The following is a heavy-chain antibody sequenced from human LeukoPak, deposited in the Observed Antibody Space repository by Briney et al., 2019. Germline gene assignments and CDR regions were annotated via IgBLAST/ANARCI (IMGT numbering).Heavy chain of an antibody. CDR3: ASSMITWGGVISNWFDP. Sequence: SETLSLTCVVSGGSISSYYWSWIRQPPGKGLEWIGYIYCSGSTNYNPSLKSRVTISVDTSKNQFSLKMSSVTAADTAVYYCASSMITWGGVISNWFDPWGQGTLVTVSS. D-gene: IGHD3-16*01. V-gene: IGHV4-59*08. CDR2: IYCSGST. CDR1: GGSISSYY. J-gene: IGHJ5*02.